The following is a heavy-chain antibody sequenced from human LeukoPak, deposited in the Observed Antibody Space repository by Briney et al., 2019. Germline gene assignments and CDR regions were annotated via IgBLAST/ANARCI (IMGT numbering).Heavy chain of an antibody. V-gene: IGHV1-46*01. CDR1: GYTFTSYY. D-gene: IGHD2-15*01. CDR2: INPRGGST. CDR3: AREGGRYCSGGSCYSSNGWYGGLNY. Sequence: ASVKVSCKASGYTFTSYYMHWVRQAPGQGLEWMGIINPRGGSTNYAQKLQGRVTMTRDTSTSTAYMELRSLRSDDTAVYYCAREGGRYCSGGSCYSSNGWYGGLNYWGQGTLVTVSS. J-gene: IGHJ4*02.